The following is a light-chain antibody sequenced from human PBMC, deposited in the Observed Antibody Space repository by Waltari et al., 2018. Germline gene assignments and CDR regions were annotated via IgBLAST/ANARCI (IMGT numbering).Light chain of an antibody. CDR3: QTGCHGTWV. CDR1: SGHSSNV. J-gene: IGLJ3*02. V-gene: IGLV4-69*01. CDR2: VNSDGSP. Sequence: QLVLTQSPSASASLGASVKLTCTLSSGHSSNVIAWHQQQPEKGPRYLMKVNSDGSPSKGDESPDRCSGSSSGAEHYLPISSLQSEDESDYDCQTGCHGTWVFGGGTKLTVL.